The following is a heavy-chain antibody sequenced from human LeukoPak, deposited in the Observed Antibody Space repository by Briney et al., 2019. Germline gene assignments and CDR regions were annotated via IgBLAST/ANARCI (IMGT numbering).Heavy chain of an antibody. D-gene: IGHD3-22*01. J-gene: IGHJ4*02. CDR2: IYYSGST. V-gene: IGHV4-39*01. CDR1: GGSISSSSYY. Sequence: SETLSLTCTVSGGSISSSSYYWGWIRQPPGKGLEWIGSIYYSGSTYYNPSLKSRVTISVDTSKNQFSLKLSSVTAADTAVYYCARLGQNSGYYGIFDYWGQGTLVTVSS. CDR3: ARLGQNSGYYGIFDY.